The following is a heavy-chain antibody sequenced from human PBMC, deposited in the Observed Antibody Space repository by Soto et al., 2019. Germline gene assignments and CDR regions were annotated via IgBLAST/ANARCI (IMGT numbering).Heavy chain of an antibody. CDR2: IDWDGDR. J-gene: IGHJ4*02. V-gene: IGHV2-70*04. CDR3: ARIRPDSGSYSYLDF. D-gene: IGHD3-10*01. Sequence: SGPTLVNPTQTLTLTCTFSGFSLSTRGMRVSWIRQPPGKALEWLARIDWDGDRFYSTSLKTRLTISKGTSKNQVVLTMTNMDPVDTATYYCARIRPDSGSYSYLDFWGQGAPVTVSS. CDR1: GFSLSTRGMR.